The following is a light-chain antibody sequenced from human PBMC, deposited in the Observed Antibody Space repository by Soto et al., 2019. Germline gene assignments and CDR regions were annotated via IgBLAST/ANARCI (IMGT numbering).Light chain of an antibody. Sequence: DIEMTQSPSSVSASIGDTFTLXXRASKDINVYLNWYQQKPGEVPKXVIYSASYLHSGVPSRFTGSGAETDFTLTIRSLQPEDFATYYCQHGYVAPYNFGQGTRLEIK. V-gene: IGKV1-39*01. CDR2: SAS. CDR3: QHGYVAPYN. J-gene: IGKJ5*01. CDR1: KDINVY.